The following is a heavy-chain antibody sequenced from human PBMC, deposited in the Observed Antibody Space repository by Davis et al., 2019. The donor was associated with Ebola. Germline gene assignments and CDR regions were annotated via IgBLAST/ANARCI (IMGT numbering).Heavy chain of an antibody. CDR2: IRSKANSYAT. CDR3: SMTTVTTANSVDY. J-gene: IGHJ4*02. D-gene: IGHD4-17*01. V-gene: IGHV3-73*01. CDR1: GFTFSGSA. Sequence: GRSLRLSCAASGFTFSGSAMHWVRQASGKGLEWVGRIRSKANSYATAYAASVKGRFTISRDDSKNTAYLQMNSLKTEDTAVYYCSMTTVTTANSVDYWGQGTLVTVSS.